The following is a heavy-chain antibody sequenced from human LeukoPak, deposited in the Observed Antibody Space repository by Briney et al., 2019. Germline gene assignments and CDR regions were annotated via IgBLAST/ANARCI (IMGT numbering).Heavy chain of an antibody. CDR1: GFTFDTYT. J-gene: IGHJ4*02. Sequence: GGSLRLSCATSGFTFDTYTMSWVRQAPGKGLEWVAYIKRDGSDIYYVDSVKGRFIISRDNAKNSLYLQMNSLRAEDTAVYYCARDPDYRGSQPHGYFDYWGQGTLVTVSS. CDR3: ARDPDYRGSQPHGYFDY. D-gene: IGHD3-16*01. CDR2: IKRDGSDI. V-gene: IGHV3-7*01.